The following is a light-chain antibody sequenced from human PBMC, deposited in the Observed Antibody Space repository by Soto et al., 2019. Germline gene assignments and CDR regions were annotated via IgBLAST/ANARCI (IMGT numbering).Light chain of an antibody. Sequence: DIVLTQSPGTLSLSPGERATLSCRASQTINDNFLAWYQQKPGQSPRLLISGASIRAPGIPDRFSGSGSETDFTLSISRLEPEDFAFYYCQQYRNSPEISFGPGTKVDIK. CDR3: QQYRNSPEIS. CDR1: QTINDNF. V-gene: IGKV3-20*01. J-gene: IGKJ3*01. CDR2: GAS.